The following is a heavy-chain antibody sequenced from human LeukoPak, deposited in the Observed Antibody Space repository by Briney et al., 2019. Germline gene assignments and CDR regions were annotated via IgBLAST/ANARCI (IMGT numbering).Heavy chain of an antibody. V-gene: IGHV1-2*02. CDR1: GYTFTGYY. Sequence: GASVKVSCKASGYTFTGYYMHWVRQAPGQGLEWMGWINPNSGGTNYAQKFQGRVTMTRDMSISTAYMELSRLRSDDTAVYYCARSRPRGYSGDDFDYWGQGTLVTVSS. CDR3: ARSRPRGYSGDDFDY. D-gene: IGHD5-12*01. J-gene: IGHJ4*02. CDR2: INPNSGGT.